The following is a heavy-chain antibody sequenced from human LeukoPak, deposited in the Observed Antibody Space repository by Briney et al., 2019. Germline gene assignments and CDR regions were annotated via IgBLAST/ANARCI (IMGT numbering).Heavy chain of an antibody. J-gene: IGHJ4*02. CDR2: ISPYNGDT. D-gene: IGHD4-23*01. V-gene: IGHV1-18*01. CDR3: ARVLGSWGTTVVSPLDY. CDR1: GYTFSDDA. Sequence: ASVRVSCKASGYTFSDDAISWVRQAPGQGLEWMGWISPYNGDTKYADKVLGRVTMSTDMSTTTAYMELSRLSSDDTAVYYCARVLGSWGTTVVSPLDYWGQGTLVTVSS.